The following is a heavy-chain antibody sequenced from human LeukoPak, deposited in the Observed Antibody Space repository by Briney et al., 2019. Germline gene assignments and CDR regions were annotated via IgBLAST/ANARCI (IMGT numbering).Heavy chain of an antibody. J-gene: IGHJ4*02. CDR1: GFTFSSYA. D-gene: IGHD5-12*01. CDR3: ARASVSGYDRFDY. V-gene: IGHV3-30*04. Sequence: PGRSLRLSCAASGFTFSSYAMHWVRQAPGKGLEGVAVISYDGSNKYYADSVKGRFTISRDNSKNTLYLQMNSLRAEDTAVYYCARASVSGYDRFDYWGQGTLVTVSS. CDR2: ISYDGSNK.